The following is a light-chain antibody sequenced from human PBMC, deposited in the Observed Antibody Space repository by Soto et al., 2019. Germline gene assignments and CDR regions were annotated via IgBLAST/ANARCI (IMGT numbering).Light chain of an antibody. Sequence: DVVMTQSPLSLPVTPGEPASISCRSSQILLHSNGYNYLDWYLKKPGQSPQLLIYLGSHRASGVPDSFSCTGSGTDFTLKISIVEAEDVGVYYCMQALQTPLTFGGGTKVEIK. CDR2: LGS. CDR1: QILLHSNGYNY. V-gene: IGKV2-28*01. J-gene: IGKJ4*01. CDR3: MQALQTPLT.